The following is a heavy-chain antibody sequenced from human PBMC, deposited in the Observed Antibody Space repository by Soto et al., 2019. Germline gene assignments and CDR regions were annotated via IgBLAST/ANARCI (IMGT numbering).Heavy chain of an antibody. Sequence: QVQLQESGPGLVRPSQTLSLTCTVSGDSISSADYYWSWIRQTPGKGLGWIGHIFYSATTYYNSSLESRLTISVDTPKSHFSLRLTSVTAADTAVHYCARDLWVEPELYYYGMDVWGQGTTVTVSS. CDR1: GDSISSADYY. V-gene: IGHV4-30-4*01. CDR3: ARDLWVEPELYYYGMDV. J-gene: IGHJ6*02. CDR2: IFYSATT. D-gene: IGHD1-1*01.